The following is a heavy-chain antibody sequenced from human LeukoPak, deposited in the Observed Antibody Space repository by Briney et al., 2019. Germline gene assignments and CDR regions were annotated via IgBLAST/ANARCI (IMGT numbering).Heavy chain of an antibody. V-gene: IGHV3-23*01. CDR3: AKDPGIYCSSTSCYGANVDDY. CDR1: GFTFSSCA. Sequence: PGGSLRLSCAASGFTFSSCAMSWVRQAPGKGLEWVSAISGSGGSTYYADSVKGRFTISRDNSKNTLYLQMNSLRAEDTAVYYCAKDPGIYCSSTSCYGANVDDYWGQGTLVTVSS. CDR2: ISGSGGST. J-gene: IGHJ4*02. D-gene: IGHD2-2*01.